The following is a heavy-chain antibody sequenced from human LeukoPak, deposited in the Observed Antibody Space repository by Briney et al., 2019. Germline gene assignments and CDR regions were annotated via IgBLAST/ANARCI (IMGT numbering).Heavy chain of an antibody. CDR2: IIPILGIA. V-gene: IGHV1-69*04. D-gene: IGHD2-15*01. CDR1: GGTFSSYA. CDR3: ARHNCSGGSCIHY. Sequence: SVKVSCKASGGTFSSYAISWVRQAPGQGLEWMGRIIPILGIANHAQKFQGRVTITADKSTSTAYMELSSLRSEDTAVYYCARHNCSGGSCIHYWGQGTLVTVSS. J-gene: IGHJ4*02.